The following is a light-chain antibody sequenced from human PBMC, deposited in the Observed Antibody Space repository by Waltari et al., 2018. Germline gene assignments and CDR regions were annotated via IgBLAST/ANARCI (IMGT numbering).Light chain of an antibody. J-gene: IGLJ1*01. CDR2: DNI. V-gene: IGLV1-40*01. Sequence: QSVLTQPPSVSGAPGQRVAISCTGSSPNIGSGYDVHWYQQLPGRAPKILLYDNINRPSGVPDVFSGSKYGTSASLASTGLQAEGEADYYCQSYDSSLGGCVCGTGTKVTVL. CDR3: QSYDSSLGGCV. CDR1: SPNIGSGYD.